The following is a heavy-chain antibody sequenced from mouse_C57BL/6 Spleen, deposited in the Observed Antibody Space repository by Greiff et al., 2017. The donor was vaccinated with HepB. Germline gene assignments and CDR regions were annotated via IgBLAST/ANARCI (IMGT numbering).Heavy chain of an antibody. D-gene: IGHD2-1*01. CDR1: GYSFTGYY. Sequence: EVQRVESGPELVKPGASVKISCKASGYSFTGYYMNWVKQSPEKSLEWIGEINPSTGGTTYNQKFKAKATLTVDKSSSTAYMQLKSLTSEDSAVYYCARLGYGNPYYFDYWGQGTTLTVSS. CDR2: INPSTGGT. CDR3: ARLGYGNPYYFDY. V-gene: IGHV1-42*01. J-gene: IGHJ2*01.